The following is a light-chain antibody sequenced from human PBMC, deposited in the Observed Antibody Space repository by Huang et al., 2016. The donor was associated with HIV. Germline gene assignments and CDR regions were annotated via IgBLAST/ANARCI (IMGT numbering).Light chain of an antibody. V-gene: IGKV1-33*01. CDR3: QQYDNLPPALT. J-gene: IGKJ4*01. CDR1: QDISND. CDR2: DSS. Sequence: DVQMTQYTSSLSASIGDRVTITCQESQDISNDLNWYQQKPGKAPKLRISDSSSLEIGVPSRFSGSGSGTYVTFTITSLQPEDIATYYCQQYDNLPPALTFGGGTKVEIK.